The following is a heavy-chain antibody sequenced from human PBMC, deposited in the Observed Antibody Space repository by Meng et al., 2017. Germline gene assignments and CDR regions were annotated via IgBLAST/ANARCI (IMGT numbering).Heavy chain of an antibody. CDR3: ARGSYYDSSGYYSVNY. J-gene: IGHJ4*02. CDR2: ISYDGSNK. V-gene: IGHV3-30*06. D-gene: IGHD3-22*01. CDR1: GVTFSSYG. Sequence: GVVVGVGGVLVHPGRSLRLSCAASGVTFSSYGMHWVRQAAGKGLEWVAVISYDGSNKYYADSVKGRFAISRDNSKNTLYLQMNSLRAEDTAVYYCARGSYYDSSGYYSVNYWGQGTLVTVSS.